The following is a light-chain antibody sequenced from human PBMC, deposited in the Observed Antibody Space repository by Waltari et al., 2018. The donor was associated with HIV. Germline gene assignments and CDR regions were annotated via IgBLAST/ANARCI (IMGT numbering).Light chain of an antibody. V-gene: IGKV1-27*01. Sequence: DIQMSQAPSSLSASVGDRVTITCRASRDISNDLAWYQQKSGEVPKLLIYGASTLRSGVSSRCRGSGSGTEFTLTINGLQPEDVASYYCQNYDSAPVAFGQGTRLEI. CDR3: QNYDSAPVA. CDR2: GAS. J-gene: IGKJ5*01. CDR1: RDISND.